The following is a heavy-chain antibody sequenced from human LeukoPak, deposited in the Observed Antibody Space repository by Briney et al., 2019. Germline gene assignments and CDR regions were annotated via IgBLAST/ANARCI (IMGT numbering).Heavy chain of an antibody. Sequence: ASVKVSCKASGYTFTRYDINWVRQATGQGLGWMGWIHTNSGNTGYEQKFQGRVTMTRNTSISTAYMELSSLRSEDTAVYYCARVCCSGGSCYRRGIILDYWGQGNLVTVSS. CDR3: ARVCCSGGSCYRRGIILDY. CDR2: IHTNSGNT. J-gene: IGHJ4*02. V-gene: IGHV1-8*01. D-gene: IGHD2-15*01. CDR1: GYTFTRYD.